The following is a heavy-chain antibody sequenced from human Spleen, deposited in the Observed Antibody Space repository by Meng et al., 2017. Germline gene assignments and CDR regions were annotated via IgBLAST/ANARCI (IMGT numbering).Heavy chain of an antibody. CDR1: GGSFSGYY. Sequence: SETLSLTCTVYGGSFSGYYWNWIRQPPGKGLEWIGEINHSGSTNYNPSLKSRVTISVDTSKNQFSLKLSSVTAADTAVYYCARLDYDYVWGSYRLKRNFDYWGQGTLVTVSS. J-gene: IGHJ4*02. CDR2: INHSGST. CDR3: ARLDYDYVWGSYRLKRNFDY. V-gene: IGHV4-34*01. D-gene: IGHD3-16*02.